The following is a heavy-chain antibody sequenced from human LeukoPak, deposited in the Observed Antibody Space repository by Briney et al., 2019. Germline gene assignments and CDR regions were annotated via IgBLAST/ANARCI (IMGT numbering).Heavy chain of an antibody. V-gene: IGHV3-23*01. D-gene: IGHD3-10*01. CDR3: AKDFGYYYGSGSSYYFDY. CDR2: ISGSGGST. CDR1: GFTFSSYA. J-gene: IGHJ4*02. Sequence: GGSLRLSCAASGFTFSSYAMSWVRQAPGKGLEWVSDISGSGGSTYYADSVKGRFTISRDNSKNTLYLQMNSLRAEDTAVYYCAKDFGYYYGSGSSYYFDYWGQGTLVTVSS.